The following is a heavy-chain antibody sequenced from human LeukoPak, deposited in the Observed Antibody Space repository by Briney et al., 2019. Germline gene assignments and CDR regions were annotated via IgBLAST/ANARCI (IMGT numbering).Heavy chain of an antibody. D-gene: IGHD2-21*01. Sequence: GSLGLSCAASGFTFSSYAMSWVRQAPGKGLEWVSAISGSGGSTYYADSVKGRFTISRDNSKNKLYLQMNRLRAEDTAVYYCCSWAVVNATNFDYWGQGTLVTVSS. V-gene: IGHV3-23*01. J-gene: IGHJ4*02. CDR1: GFTFSSYA. CDR3: CSWAVVNATNFDY. CDR2: ISGSGGST.